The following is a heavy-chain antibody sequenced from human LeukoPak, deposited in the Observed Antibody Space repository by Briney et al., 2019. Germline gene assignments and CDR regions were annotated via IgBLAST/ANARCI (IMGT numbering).Heavy chain of an antibody. V-gene: IGHV3-23*01. J-gene: IGHJ4*02. Sequence: GGSLRLSCAASEFTFNNYAMSWVRQAPGKGLEWVSTISGSGVSTYYADSVKGRFTISRDNSKNTLYLQMNSLRAEDTAIYYCARDERLLSFLKWGQGTLVTVSS. CDR3: ARDERLLSFLK. CDR2: ISGSGVST. CDR1: EFTFNNYA. D-gene: IGHD3-3*01.